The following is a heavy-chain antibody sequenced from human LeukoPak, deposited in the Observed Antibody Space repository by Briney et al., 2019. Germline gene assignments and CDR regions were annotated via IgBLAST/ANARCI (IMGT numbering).Heavy chain of an antibody. Sequence: SETLSLTCTVSGGSISSSSYYWGWIRQPPGKGLEWIGSIYYSGSTYYNPSLKSRVTMSVDTSKNQFSLKLSSVTAADTAVYYCARAQKKYYYDSSGYYSRDYFDYWGQGTLVTVSS. CDR2: IYYSGST. V-gene: IGHV4-39*07. J-gene: IGHJ4*02. D-gene: IGHD3-22*01. CDR1: GGSISSSSYY. CDR3: ARAQKKYYYDSSGYYSRDYFDY.